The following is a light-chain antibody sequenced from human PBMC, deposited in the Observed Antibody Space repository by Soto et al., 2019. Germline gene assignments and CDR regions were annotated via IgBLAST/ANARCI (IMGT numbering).Light chain of an antibody. CDR3: CSYVGRNTYV. V-gene: IGLV2-11*01. Sequence: QSVLTQPRSASGSPGQSITISCTGTSSDVGGYNYVSWYQQHPAKAPKLIIFDVRKRPSGVPNRFPGAKSGNTASLTISGLRAEDEADYYCCSYVGRNTYVFGTGTKLTVL. CDR1: SSDVGGYNY. J-gene: IGLJ1*01. CDR2: DVR.